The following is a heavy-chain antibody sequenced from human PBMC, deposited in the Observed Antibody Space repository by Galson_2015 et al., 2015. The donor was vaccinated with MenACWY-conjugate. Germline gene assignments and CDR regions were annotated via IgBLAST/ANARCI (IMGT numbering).Heavy chain of an antibody. CDR1: GGSFNTYA. J-gene: IGHJ5*02. V-gene: IGHV1-69*06. CDR3: VRVVDRGRRCRSGTCQSAAT. D-gene: IGHD1-26*01. CDR2: LIPLFGTT. Sequence: SVKVSCKASGGSFNTYAMTWVRQAPGLGLEWVGSLIPLFGTTNYAQKIQDSITISADRSTSTGYMELSSLRSEDTAVYYCVRVVDRGRRCRSGTCQSAATWGQGTLVTVSS.